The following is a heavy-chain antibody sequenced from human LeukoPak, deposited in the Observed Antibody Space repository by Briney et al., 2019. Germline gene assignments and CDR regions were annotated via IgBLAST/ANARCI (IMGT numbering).Heavy chain of an antibody. J-gene: IGHJ4*02. CDR2: IFYSGST. V-gene: IGHV4-39*01. Sequence: SETLSLTCTVSGGSFSNGAFCWGWVRQPPGKGLEWIGSIFYSGSTYYNRSLTIRATISMNTSNNQFTLKLSSVTAADTAVYYCARQRDMAFDYWGQGTLVTVSS. CDR3: ARQRDMAFDY. CDR1: GGSFSNGAFC. D-gene: IGHD5-24*01.